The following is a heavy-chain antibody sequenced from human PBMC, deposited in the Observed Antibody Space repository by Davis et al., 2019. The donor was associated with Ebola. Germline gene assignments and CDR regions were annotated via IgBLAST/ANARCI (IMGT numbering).Heavy chain of an antibody. J-gene: IGHJ6*04. CDR1: GYTFTGYY. D-gene: IGHD3-22*01. Sequence: AASVKVSCKSSGYTFTGYYMHWVRQAPGQGLEWLGRINPNSGDTHYAQKFQGRVTVTRDTSISTAYMELRRLTSDDTAVYYCVRDHFRELSGSTYGMDVWGKGTTVTVSS. CDR2: INPNSGDT. CDR3: VRDHFRELSGSTYGMDV. V-gene: IGHV1-2*06.